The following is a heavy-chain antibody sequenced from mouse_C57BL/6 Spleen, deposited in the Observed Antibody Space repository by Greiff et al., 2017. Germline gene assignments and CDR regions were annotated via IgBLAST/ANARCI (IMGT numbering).Heavy chain of an antibody. J-gene: IGHJ2*01. CDR2: IYPGSGNT. V-gene: IGHV1-76*01. CDR1: GYTFTDYY. Sequence: VQLQESGAELVRPGASVKLSCKASGYTFTDYYINWVKQRPGQGLEWIARIYPGSGNTYYNENFKGKDTLTAEKSSSTAYMQLSSLTSEDSAVEYCASLYYYGISYDFDDWGQGTTLTVSS. D-gene: IGHD1-1*01. CDR3: ASLYYYGISYDFDD.